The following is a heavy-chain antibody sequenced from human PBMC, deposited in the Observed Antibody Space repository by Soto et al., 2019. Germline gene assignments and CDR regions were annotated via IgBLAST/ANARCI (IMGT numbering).Heavy chain of an antibody. Sequence: PSETLSLTCAFYGVYFSGYYWSWIRQPPGKGLEWIGEINHSGSTNYNPSLKSRVTISVDTSKNQFSLKLSSVTAADTAVYYCARVSGYDSGYYFDYWGQGTLVTVSS. CDR1: GVYFSGYY. D-gene: IGHD5-12*01. CDR3: ARVSGYDSGYYFDY. J-gene: IGHJ4*02. CDR2: INHSGST. V-gene: IGHV4-34*01.